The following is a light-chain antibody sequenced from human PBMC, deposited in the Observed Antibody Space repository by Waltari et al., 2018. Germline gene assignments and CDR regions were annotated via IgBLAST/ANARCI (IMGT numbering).Light chain of an antibody. CDR3: MQGIHLPLT. V-gene: IGKV2-29*02. J-gene: IGKJ4*01. Sequence: ETVMTQTPVSLSVTPGQPASMSYKSSQSLLESDGKTYLHWYLQKPGQSPQLLIYDVSSRFSGVPDRFSGSGSGTDFTLRISRVEAEDVGVYYCMQGIHLPLTFGGGTKVEMK. CDR1: QSLLESDGKTY. CDR2: DVS.